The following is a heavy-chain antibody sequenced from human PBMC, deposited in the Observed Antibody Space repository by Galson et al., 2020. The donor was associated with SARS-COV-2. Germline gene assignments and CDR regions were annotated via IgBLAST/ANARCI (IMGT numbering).Heavy chain of an antibody. Sequence: GESLKISCAASGFTFNNYWMSWVRQAPGKGLEWVANINQDGNAEYSVDSVKGRFTISRDNAKNSLYLQMNSLRVEDTALYYCARGDYGDDRFEDSFEIWGQGTMVTVSS. CDR1: GFTFNNYW. D-gene: IGHD4-17*01. V-gene: IGHV3-7*01. J-gene: IGHJ3*02. CDR2: INQDGNAE. CDR3: ARGDYGDDRFEDSFEI.